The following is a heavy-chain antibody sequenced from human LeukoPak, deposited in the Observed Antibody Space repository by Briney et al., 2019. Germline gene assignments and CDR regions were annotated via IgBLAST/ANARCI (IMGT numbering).Heavy chain of an antibody. J-gene: IGHJ4*02. V-gene: IGHV3-23*01. CDR2: ISGSGGST. Sequence: GGSLRLSCAASGFTFTTYAMSWVRQAPGKGLEWVSAISGSGGSTYYADSVKGRFTISRDNSKSTLYLQMNSLRAEDTAVYYCARRCYDSSGFDYWGQGTLVTVSS. D-gene: IGHD3-22*01. CDR3: ARRCYDSSGFDY. CDR1: GFTFTTYA.